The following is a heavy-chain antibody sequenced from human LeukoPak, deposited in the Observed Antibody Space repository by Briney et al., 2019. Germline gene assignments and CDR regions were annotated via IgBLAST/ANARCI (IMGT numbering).Heavy chain of an antibody. CDR2: INHSGST. CDR3: ASTQVVTRAFDI. J-gene: IGHJ3*02. Sequence: PSETLSLTCAVYGGSFSGYYWSWIRQPPGKGLEWIGEINHSGSTNYNPSLKSRVTISVDTSKNQFSLKLSSVTAADTAVYYCASTQVVTRAFDIWGQGTMVTVSS. CDR1: GGSFSGYY. D-gene: IGHD2-21*02. V-gene: IGHV4-34*01.